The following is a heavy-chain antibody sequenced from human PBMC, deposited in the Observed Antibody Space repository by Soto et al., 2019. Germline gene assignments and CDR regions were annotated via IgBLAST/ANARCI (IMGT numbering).Heavy chain of an antibody. Sequence: QVQLQESGPGLVKPSETLSLTCTVSGGSVSSGSYYWSWIRQPPGKGLEWIGYIYYSGSTNYNPSLKSRVTISVDTSKNQFFLKLSSVTAADTAVYYCARDLGYGDYVGLDYWGQGTLVTVSS. D-gene: IGHD4-17*01. CDR3: ARDLGYGDYVGLDY. CDR2: IYYSGST. J-gene: IGHJ4*02. CDR1: GGSVSSGSYY. V-gene: IGHV4-61*01.